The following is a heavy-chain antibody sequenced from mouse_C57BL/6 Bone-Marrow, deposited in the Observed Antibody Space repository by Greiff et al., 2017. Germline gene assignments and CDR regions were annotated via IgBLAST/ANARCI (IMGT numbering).Heavy chain of an antibody. CDR1: GYAFTNYL. Sequence: QVQLQQSGAELVRPGTSVKVSCKASGYAFTNYLIEWVKQRPGQGLEWIGVINPGSGGTNYNEKFKGKATLTADKSSSTAYMQLSSLTSEDSPVYFCARRNDYDGFAYWGQGTLVTVSA. CDR3: ARRNDYDGFAY. CDR2: INPGSGGT. V-gene: IGHV1-54*01. J-gene: IGHJ3*01. D-gene: IGHD2-4*01.